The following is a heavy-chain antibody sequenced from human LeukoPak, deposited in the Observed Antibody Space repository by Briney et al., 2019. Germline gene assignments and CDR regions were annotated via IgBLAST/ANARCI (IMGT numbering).Heavy chain of an antibody. CDR3: ARPGWTMVRGVNGAFDI. CDR1: GYSFTSYW. V-gene: IGHV5-51*01. Sequence: GESLKICCKGAGYSFTSYWIGWVRQMPGKGLEWMGIIYPGDSDTRYSPSFQGQVTISADKSIITAYLQWSSLKASDTAVYYCARPGWTMVRGVNGAFDIWGQGTMVTVSS. CDR2: IYPGDSDT. J-gene: IGHJ3*02. D-gene: IGHD3-10*01.